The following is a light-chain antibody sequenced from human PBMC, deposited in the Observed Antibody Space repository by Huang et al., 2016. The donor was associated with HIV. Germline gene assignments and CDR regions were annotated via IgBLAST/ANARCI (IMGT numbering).Light chain of an antibody. CDR1: QSVTSTY. CDR3: QQYGNSMYT. J-gene: IGKJ2*01. V-gene: IGKV3-20*01. CDR2: CAS. Sequence: EIVLTQSPGTLSLSPGVRATLSCRAIQSVTSTYLAWYKQRPGQAPRLLIYCASTRATGIPDRFSGSGSGTDFTLTVSRVEPEDFAVYYCQQYGNSMYTFGQGTKLEIK.